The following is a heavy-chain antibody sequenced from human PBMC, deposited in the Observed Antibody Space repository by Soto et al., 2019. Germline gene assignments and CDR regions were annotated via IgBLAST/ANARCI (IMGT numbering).Heavy chain of an antibody. CDR3: ARANPHNFITMVRGVIVRWFDP. Sequence: QVQLQQWGAGLLKPSETLSLTCAVYGGSFSGYYWSWIRQPPGKGLEWIGEINHSGSTNYNPSLKSRVTISVDTSKNQFSLKLSSVTAADTAVYYCARANPHNFITMVRGVIVRWFDPWGQGTLVTVSS. J-gene: IGHJ5*02. CDR1: GGSFSGYY. D-gene: IGHD3-10*01. CDR2: INHSGST. V-gene: IGHV4-34*01.